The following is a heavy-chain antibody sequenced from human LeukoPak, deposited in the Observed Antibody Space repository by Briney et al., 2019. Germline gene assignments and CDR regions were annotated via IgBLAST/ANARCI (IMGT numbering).Heavy chain of an antibody. Sequence: GGSLRLSCAASGFTFNNFAMTWVRQAPGKGLEWVSTISGSGGRTYYADSVQGRFTISRDNSKNTLYLQMNSLRAEDTAVYYCAKNPSYDFWSGYYDFDYWGQGTLVTVSS. J-gene: IGHJ4*02. CDR2: ISGSGGRT. CDR1: GFTFNNFA. CDR3: AKNPSYDFWSGYYDFDY. V-gene: IGHV3-23*01. D-gene: IGHD3-3*01.